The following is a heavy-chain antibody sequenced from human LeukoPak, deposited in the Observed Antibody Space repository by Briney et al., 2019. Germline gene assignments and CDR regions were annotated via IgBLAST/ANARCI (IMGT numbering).Heavy chain of an antibody. D-gene: IGHD2-2*01. CDR3: ARTRHASRDYGMDV. CDR2: ISAYNGNT. J-gene: IGHJ6*02. V-gene: IGHV1-18*01. Sequence: ASVKVSCKASGYTFTSYVISWVRQAPGQGLEWMGWISAYNGNTNYAQKLQGRVTMTTDTSTSTAYMELRSLRSDDTAVYYCARTRHASRDYGMDVWGQGTTVTVSS. CDR1: GYTFTSYV.